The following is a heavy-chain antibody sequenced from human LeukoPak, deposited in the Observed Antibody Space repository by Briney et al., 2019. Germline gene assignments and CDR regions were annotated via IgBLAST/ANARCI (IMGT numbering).Heavy chain of an antibody. CDR2: INPSGGST. J-gene: IGHJ4*02. CDR3: ARDVLLWFGELLV. V-gene: IGHV1-46*01. CDR1: GYTFTSYY. Sequence: GASVKVSCKASGYTFTSYYMHWVRQAPGQGLEWMGIINPSGGSTSYAQKFQGRVTMTRDTSTSTAYMELSRLRSDDTAVYYCARDVLLWFGELLVWGQGTLVTVSS. D-gene: IGHD3-10*01.